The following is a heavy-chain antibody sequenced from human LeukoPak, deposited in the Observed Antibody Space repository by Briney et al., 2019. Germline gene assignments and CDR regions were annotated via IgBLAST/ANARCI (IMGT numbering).Heavy chain of an antibody. J-gene: IGHJ4*02. D-gene: IGHD5-18*01. CDR1: GFTFDDYA. CDR3: AKVRRGYSYGDNFDY. Sequence: PGGSLRLSCAASGFTFDDYAMHWVRQAPGKGLEWVSGFSWNSGSIGYADSVKGRVTISRDNAKNSLYLQMNSLRAEDTALYYCAKVRRGYSYGDNFDYWGQGTLVTVSS. CDR2: FSWNSGSI. V-gene: IGHV3-9*01.